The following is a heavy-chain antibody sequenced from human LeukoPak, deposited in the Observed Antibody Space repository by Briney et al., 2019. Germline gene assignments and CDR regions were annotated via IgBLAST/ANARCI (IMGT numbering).Heavy chain of an antibody. Sequence: ASVKVSCKASGYTCTSYGISWVRQAPGQGLEWMGWISAYNGNTNYAQKLQGRVTMTTDTSTSTAYMELRSLRSDGTAVYYCARDPPGTDFWSGYWYFDYWGQGTLVTVSS. D-gene: IGHD3-3*01. CDR1: GYTCTSYG. CDR2: ISAYNGNT. CDR3: ARDPPGTDFWSGYWYFDY. V-gene: IGHV1-18*01. J-gene: IGHJ4*02.